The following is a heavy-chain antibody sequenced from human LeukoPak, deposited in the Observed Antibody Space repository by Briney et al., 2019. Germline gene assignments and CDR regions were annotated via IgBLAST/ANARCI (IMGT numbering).Heavy chain of an antibody. CDR3: ARGLEQLPEY. CDR1: GYTFTGYY. J-gene: IGHJ4*02. CDR2: INPNSGGT. V-gene: IGHV1-2*07. Sequence: AAVKVCCKVSGYTFTGYYMHWVRQAPGQGREWMGWINPNSGGTNYAHKVQGRGTMTRDTAIGTAYMELSRLRSDHTAVYYCARGLEQLPEYWGQGTLVTVSS. D-gene: IGHD1/OR15-1a*01.